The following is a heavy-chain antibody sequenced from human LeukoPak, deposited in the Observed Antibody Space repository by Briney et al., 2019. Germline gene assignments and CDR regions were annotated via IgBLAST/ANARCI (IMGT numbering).Heavy chain of an antibody. Sequence: GGSLRLSRAASGFAFNTYAMHWVRQAPGQGLEWVALIWHDGSHKFYSNSVRGQFTISRDNSKNTVSLQMNNLRPEDTAVYYCAREIGSGSYPDFWGQGTLVTVSS. J-gene: IGHJ4*02. CDR3: AREIGSGSYPDF. CDR1: GFAFNTYA. D-gene: IGHD3-10*01. CDR2: IWHDGSHK. V-gene: IGHV3-33*01.